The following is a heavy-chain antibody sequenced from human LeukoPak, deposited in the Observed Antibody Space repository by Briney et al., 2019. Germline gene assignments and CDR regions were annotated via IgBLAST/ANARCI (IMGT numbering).Heavy chain of an antibody. CDR1: GFTFSSYS. CDR3: VKGSIYGSGCLDF. J-gene: IGHJ4*02. V-gene: IGHV3-64D*06. Sequence: GGSLRLSCSASGFTFSSYSMHWVRQAPGKGLDSVSTISSNGGNTYYADSVKARFTISRDNSKNTLYLQMSSLRAEDTAVYYCVKGSIYGSGCLDFWGQGTLVTVSS. D-gene: IGHD6-19*01. CDR2: ISSNGGNT.